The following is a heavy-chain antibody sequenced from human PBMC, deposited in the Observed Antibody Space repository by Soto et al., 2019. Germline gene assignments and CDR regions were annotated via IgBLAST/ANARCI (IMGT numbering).Heavy chain of an antibody. J-gene: IGHJ4*02. D-gene: IGHD3-16*01. CDR2: IYSGGST. CDR3: AAYSHKGY. CDR1: GFTVSNNY. Sequence: GPLRLSCAASGFTVSNNYMSWVRQAPGKGLEWVSLIYSGGSTYYADSVKGRFTISRDSSKNTLYLQMNSLRAEDKAMYYCAAYSHKGYWGQGTLVTVS. V-gene: IGHV3-66*01.